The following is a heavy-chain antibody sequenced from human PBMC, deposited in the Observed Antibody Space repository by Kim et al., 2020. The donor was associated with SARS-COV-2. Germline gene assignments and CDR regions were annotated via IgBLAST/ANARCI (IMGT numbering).Heavy chain of an antibody. D-gene: IGHD6-13*01. CDR1: GFTFSNYA. J-gene: IGHJ4*02. Sequence: GGSLRLSFAASGFTFSNYAMSWVRQAPGKGLECVSTIGNAGVATYYADSVKGRFTISRDNSKNTLYLQMNNLRAEDTAVYYCAKGAAGARHFDYWGQGTLVTGSS. V-gene: IGHV3-23*01. CDR3: AKGAAGARHFDY. CDR2: IGNAGVAT.